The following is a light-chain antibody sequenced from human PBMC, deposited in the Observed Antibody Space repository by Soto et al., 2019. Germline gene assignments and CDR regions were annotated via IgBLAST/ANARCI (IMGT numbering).Light chain of an antibody. CDR2: KVS. CDR1: QSLVNSDGNTY. Sequence: EVVMTQSPLSLPVTLGQPASISCRSSQSLVNSDGNTYLNWFHQRPGQSPRRLIYKVSNRDSGVPDRFIGNGSGTDFTLRISRVEAEDVGVYYCMQGSPWPRTFGQGTRVELK. CDR3: MQGSPWPRT. V-gene: IGKV2-30*01. J-gene: IGKJ1*01.